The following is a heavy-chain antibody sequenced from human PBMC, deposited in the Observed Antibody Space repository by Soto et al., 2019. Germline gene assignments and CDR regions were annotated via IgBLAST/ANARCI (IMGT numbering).Heavy chain of an antibody. CDR1: GYGFSIHW. Sequence: GESLKISCKGSGYGFSIHWVAWLRQMPGKGLEWVGFIYPGNSNTMYSPSFQGHVTISADTALSTTYLQWDTLKPSDTAMYYCARQGSNGAYYYYGMDVWGQGTTVTVSS. CDR2: IYPGNSNT. CDR3: ARQGSNGAYYYYGMDV. V-gene: IGHV5-51*01. J-gene: IGHJ6*02. D-gene: IGHD2-8*01.